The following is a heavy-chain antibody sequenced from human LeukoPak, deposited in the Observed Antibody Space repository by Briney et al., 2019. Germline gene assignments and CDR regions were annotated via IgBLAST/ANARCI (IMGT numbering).Heavy chain of an antibody. CDR3: ARTRIANPNWFDP. CDR1: GFTFSSYA. Sequence: GGSLRLSCAASGFTFSSYAMHWVRQAPGKGLEWVAVISYDGSNKYYADSVKGRFTISRDNSKNTLYLQMNSLRAEDTAVYYCARTRIANPNWFDPWGQGTLVTVSP. V-gene: IGHV3-30*01. D-gene: IGHD2-21*01. J-gene: IGHJ5*02. CDR2: ISYDGSNK.